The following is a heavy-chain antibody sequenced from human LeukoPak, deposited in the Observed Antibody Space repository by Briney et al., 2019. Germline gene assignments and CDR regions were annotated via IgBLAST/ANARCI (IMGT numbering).Heavy chain of an antibody. D-gene: IGHD3-3*01. J-gene: IGHJ6*02. Sequence: ASVKVSCKASGYTFTSYGISWVRQAPGQGLEWMGWISAYNGNTNYAQKLQGRVTMTTDTSASTAYMELSSLRSEDTAVYYCASALYYDFWSGYYTGYYYYGMDVWGQGTTVTVSS. CDR2: ISAYNGNT. CDR3: ASALYYDFWSGYYTGYYYYGMDV. CDR1: GYTFTSYG. V-gene: IGHV1-18*01.